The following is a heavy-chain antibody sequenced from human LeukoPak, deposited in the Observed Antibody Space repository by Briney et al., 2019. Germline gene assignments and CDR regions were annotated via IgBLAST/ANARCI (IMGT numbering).Heavy chain of an antibody. Sequence: PGGSLRLSCAASGFTFSTYAVNWVRQAPGKGLEWVSAISGSGGSTYYADSVKGRFTISRDNSKNTLYLQMNSLRAEDTAVYYCAKVGLRYFDWSPFDYWGQGTLVTVSS. CDR1: GFTFSTYA. CDR2: ISGSGGST. D-gene: IGHD3-9*01. J-gene: IGHJ4*02. V-gene: IGHV3-23*01. CDR3: AKVGLRYFDWSPFDY.